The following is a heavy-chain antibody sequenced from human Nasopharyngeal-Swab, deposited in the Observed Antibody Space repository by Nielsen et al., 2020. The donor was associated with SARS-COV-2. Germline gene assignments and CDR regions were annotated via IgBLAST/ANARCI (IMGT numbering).Heavy chain of an antibody. CDR2: IYYSGST. V-gene: IGHV4-39*07. CDR3: ARDSPLRSGPDFDY. CDR1: GGSISSSSYY. D-gene: IGHD3-3*01. Sequence: SETLSLTCTVSGGSISSSSYYWGWIRQPPGKGLEWIGSIYYSGSTNYNPSLKSRVTISVDTSKNQFSLKLSSVTAADTAVYYCARDSPLRSGPDFDYWGQGTLVTVSS. J-gene: IGHJ4*02.